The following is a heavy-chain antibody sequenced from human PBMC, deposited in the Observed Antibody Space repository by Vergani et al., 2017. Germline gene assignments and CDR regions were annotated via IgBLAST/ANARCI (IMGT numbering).Heavy chain of an antibody. V-gene: IGHV3-73*01. CDR3: AKDNRISMVRGVIPYYYYGMDV. CDR1: GFTFSGSA. J-gene: IGHJ6*02. CDR2: IRSKANSYAT. Sequence: EVQLVESGGGLVQPGGSLKLSCAASGFTFSGSAMHWVRQASGKGLEWVGRIRSKANSYATAYAASVKGRLTISRDDSKNTAYLQMNSLRAEDTAVYYCAKDNRISMVRGVIPYYYYGMDVWGQGTTVTVSS. D-gene: IGHD3-10*01.